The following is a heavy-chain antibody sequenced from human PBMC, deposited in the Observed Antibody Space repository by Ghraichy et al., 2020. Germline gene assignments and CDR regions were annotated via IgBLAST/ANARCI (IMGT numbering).Heavy chain of an antibody. CDR2: INTNTGNP. D-gene: IGHD2-21*01. Sequence: ASVKVSCKASGYAFTTYSMNWVRQAPGQGLEWMGWINTNTGNPTYAQGFPGRFVFSLDSSVSTAFLEISSLKAEETAVYYFARDASLVNFDYWGQGTLVTVSS. CDR1: GYAFTTYS. V-gene: IGHV7-4-1*02. J-gene: IGHJ4*02. CDR3: ARDASLVNFDY.